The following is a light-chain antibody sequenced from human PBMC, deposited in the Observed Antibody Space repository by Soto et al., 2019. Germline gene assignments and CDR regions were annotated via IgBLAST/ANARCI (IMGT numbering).Light chain of an antibody. CDR3: AAWDDGPNGHV. CDR1: SSNIGTSS. CDR2: TTN. Sequence: QSVLTQPHSASGTPGQRVTISCSGSSSNIGTSSVHWFQQLPGTAPKLLISTTNQRPSGVPERFSGSKSGTSASLAISGLRSEDEADYYCAAWDDGPNGHVFGTGTKVTVL. J-gene: IGLJ1*01. V-gene: IGLV1-44*01.